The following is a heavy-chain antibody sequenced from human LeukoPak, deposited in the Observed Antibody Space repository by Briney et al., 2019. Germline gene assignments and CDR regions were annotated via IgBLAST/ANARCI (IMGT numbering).Heavy chain of an antibody. J-gene: IGHJ4*02. CDR3: ARVLNYYDSSGYYFSY. CDR1: GFXFSYYT. Sequence: PGRSLRLSCAASGFXFSYYTMHWVRQAPGKGLQWVAVISYDGSNEYYADSVKGRFTISRDNSKNTLYLQMNSLRVEDTAVYYCARVLNYYDSSGYYFSYWGQGTLVTVSS. D-gene: IGHD3-22*01. CDR2: ISYDGSNE. V-gene: IGHV3-30-3*01.